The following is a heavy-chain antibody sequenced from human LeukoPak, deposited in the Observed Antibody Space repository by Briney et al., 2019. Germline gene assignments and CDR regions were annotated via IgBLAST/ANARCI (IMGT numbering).Heavy chain of an antibody. V-gene: IGHV3-66*01. D-gene: IGHD5-12*01. CDR3: ARDRGSGYDPGYFDY. CDR2: IYSGDNA. J-gene: IGHJ4*02. Sequence: GGSLRLSCAVSGFTVSRYYMSWVRQAPGKGLQWVSIIYSGDNAYYADSVKGRFTISRDNSKNTLYLQMNSLRVEDTAVYYCARDRGSGYDPGYFDYWGQGTLVTVSS. CDR1: GFTVSRYY.